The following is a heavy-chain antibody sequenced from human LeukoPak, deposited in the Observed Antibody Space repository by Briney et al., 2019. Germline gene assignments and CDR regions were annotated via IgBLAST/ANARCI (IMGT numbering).Heavy chain of an antibody. CDR1: GFTVSSNY. V-gene: IGHV3-66*01. CDR3: ARVNNGLWFGIDY. Sequence: PGGSLRLSCAASGFTVSSNYMSWVRQAPGKGLEWVSVIYSGGSTYYADSVKGRFIISRDNSKNTLYLQMNSLRAEDTAVYYCARVNNGLWFGIDYWGQGTLVTVSS. D-gene: IGHD3-10*01. J-gene: IGHJ4*02. CDR2: IYSGGST.